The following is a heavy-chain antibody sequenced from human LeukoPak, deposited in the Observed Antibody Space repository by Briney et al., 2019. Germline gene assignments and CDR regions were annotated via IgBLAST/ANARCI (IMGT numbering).Heavy chain of an antibody. CDR1: GHSLIYLS. Sequence: GASMKVSCKVSGHSLIYLSMHWVRQAPGKGLEWLGGLDPEGGGLIYAQHLQGRVIMTEDTSTDTGYMELRSLKSEDTGVYYCATVFPQRGYYYMDVWGTGTTVTVSS. CDR3: ATVFPQRGYYYMDV. D-gene: IGHD6-25*01. J-gene: IGHJ6*03. V-gene: IGHV1-24*01. CDR2: LDPEGGGL.